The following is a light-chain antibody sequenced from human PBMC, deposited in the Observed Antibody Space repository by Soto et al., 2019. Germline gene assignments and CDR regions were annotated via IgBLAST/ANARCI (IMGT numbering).Light chain of an antibody. CDR1: QSVSSSY. CDR3: QRYSSSPTCK. Sequence: EIVMTQSPGTLSLSPGERATLSCRARQSVSSSYLAWYQQTPGQAPRLLIYGASSTATGIPDRFSGSGLGTDFALALGGRGPDNNPLYFNQRYSSSPTCKFGQETHEEIK. V-gene: IGKV3-20*01. CDR2: GAS. J-gene: IGKJ1*01.